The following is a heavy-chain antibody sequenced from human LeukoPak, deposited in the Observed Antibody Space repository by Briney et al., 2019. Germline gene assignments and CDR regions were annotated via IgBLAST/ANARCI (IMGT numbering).Heavy chain of an antibody. J-gene: IGHJ4*02. CDR3: ASRTAGSTWYGVFDY. CDR2: ISGSETT. Sequence: SETLSLTCTVSGASMRNRFFSWIRQPPGKGLEWIGYISGSETTNYNPSLKSRVSMSVDTSEKQFSLKLNSVTPADTALYYCASRTAGSTWYGVFDYWSRGTLVIVSS. V-gene: IGHV4-59*11. CDR1: GASMRNRF. D-gene: IGHD6-13*01.